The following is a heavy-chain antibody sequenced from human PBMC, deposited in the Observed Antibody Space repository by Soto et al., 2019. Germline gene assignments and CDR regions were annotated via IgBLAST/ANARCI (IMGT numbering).Heavy chain of an antibody. V-gene: IGHV4-39*01. D-gene: IGHD5-12*01. CDR1: GGSISSSSYY. CDR2: IYYSGST. CDR3: ADTRTESGYEDYYYGMDV. J-gene: IGHJ6*01. Sequence: SETLSLTCTVSGGSISSSSYYWGWIRQPPGKGLEWIGSIYYSGSTYYNPSLKSRVTISVDTSKNQFSLKLSSVTAADTAVYYCADTRTESGYEDYYYGMDVWGQGTTVTVSS.